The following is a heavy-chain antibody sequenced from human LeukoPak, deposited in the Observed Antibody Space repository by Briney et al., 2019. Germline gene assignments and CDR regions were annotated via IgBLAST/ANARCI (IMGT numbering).Heavy chain of an antibody. CDR2: IFPGDSET. CDR3: VRQNYDILTGYNVHYFDP. Sequence: GEPLKISCKGSGYTFTSYWIGWVRQMPGKGLDWMGIIFPGDSETKYTPSFLGQVTISADKSISTASLHWSSLKTSDTAMYYCVRQNYDILTGYNVHYFDPWGRG. J-gene: IGHJ5*02. D-gene: IGHD3-9*01. CDR1: GYTFTSYW. V-gene: IGHV5-51*01.